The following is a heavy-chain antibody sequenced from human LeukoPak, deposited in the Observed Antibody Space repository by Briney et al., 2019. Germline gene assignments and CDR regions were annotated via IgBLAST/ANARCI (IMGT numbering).Heavy chain of an antibody. CDR3: ARADVWTSTDY. J-gene: IGHJ4*02. Sequence: ASVKVSCKASGYTFTGNYIHWVRQAPGQGLEWMGWINPNNGGTNYAQKFQGRVTMTLDTSISTAHMELSRLRSDDTAVYYCARADVWTSTDYWGQGTRVTVSS. CDR1: GYTFTGNY. CDR2: INPNNGGT. D-gene: IGHD3/OR15-3a*01. V-gene: IGHV1-2*02.